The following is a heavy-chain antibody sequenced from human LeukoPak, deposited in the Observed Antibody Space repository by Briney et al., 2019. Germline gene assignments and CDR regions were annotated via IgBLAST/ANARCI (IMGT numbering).Heavy chain of an antibody. CDR2: FDPEDVET. J-gene: IGHJ4*02. CDR1: VYTLTELS. V-gene: IGHV1-24*01. CDR3: ATAVRYSSSYLEY. Sequence: ASVKVSCKVSVYTLTELSMHCVRQAPGKGLEWMGGFDPEDVETIYAQKFQGRVTMTEDTSTDTAYMELSSVRSEDTAVYYCATAVRYSSSYLEYWGQGTLVTVSS. D-gene: IGHD6-6*01.